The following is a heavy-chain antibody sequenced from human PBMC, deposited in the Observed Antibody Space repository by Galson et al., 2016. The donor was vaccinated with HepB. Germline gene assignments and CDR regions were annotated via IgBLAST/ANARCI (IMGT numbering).Heavy chain of an antibody. V-gene: IGHV4-31*03. D-gene: IGHD2-15*01. J-gene: IGHJ5*02. CDR2: IHFSGST. CDR3: ARSSADVHRFAL. Sequence: TLSLTCNVSGVSIRSGGYFWSWVRHHPGKGLEWIGYIHFSGSTYYNPSLESRVTMSVDTSKNQFSLKMTAVGAADTAVFYCARSSADVHRFALWGQGTPVSVSS. CDR1: GVSIRSGGYF.